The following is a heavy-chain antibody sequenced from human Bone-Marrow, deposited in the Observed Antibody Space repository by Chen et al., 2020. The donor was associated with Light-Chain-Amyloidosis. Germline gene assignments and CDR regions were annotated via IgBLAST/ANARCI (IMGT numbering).Heavy chain of an antibody. J-gene: IGHJ3*02. Sequence: QVQLVESGGDVVQPGRFLRLSCAASGFTFTQSLIHWVRQAPGRGLRWVGIIGYDESNNSYADSGKARFTISGDNAKNSLFLKMNSLRAEDTAVYYCARVGFYNGNVHNAFDIWGQGTMVTVSS. D-gene: IGHD1-1*01. CDR2: IGYDESNN. CDR1: GFTFTQSL. CDR3: ARVGFYNGNVHNAFDI. V-gene: IGHV3-33*03.